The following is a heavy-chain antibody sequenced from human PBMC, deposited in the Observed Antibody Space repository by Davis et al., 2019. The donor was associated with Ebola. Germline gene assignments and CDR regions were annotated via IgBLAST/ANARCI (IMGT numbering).Heavy chain of an antibody. V-gene: IGHV1-69*04. CDR3: ARVASSPQSQLEY. Sequence: AASVKVSCKSSETFFSDAISWVRQAPGQGLEWMGRIIPILGMTNYAQKFQGRVTITADKSTTTAYMELSSLRSEDTAVYYCARVASSPQSQLEYWGQGTLVTVSS. CDR1: ETFFSDA. CDR2: IIPILGMT. J-gene: IGHJ4*02.